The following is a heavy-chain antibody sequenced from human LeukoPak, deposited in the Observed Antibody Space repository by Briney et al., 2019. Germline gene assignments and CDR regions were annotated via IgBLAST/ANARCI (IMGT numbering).Heavy chain of an antibody. V-gene: IGHV4-34*01. CDR2: INHSGST. CDR1: GGSFSGYY. J-gene: IGHJ4*02. D-gene: IGHD3-10*01. CDR3: ARGVNYYGSLPRDNYFDY. Sequence: PSETQSLTCAVYGGSFSGYYWSWIRQPPGKGLEWIGEINHSGSTNYNPSLKSRVTISVDTSKNQFSLKLSSVTAADTAVYYCARGVNYYGSLPRDNYFDYWGQGTLVTVSS.